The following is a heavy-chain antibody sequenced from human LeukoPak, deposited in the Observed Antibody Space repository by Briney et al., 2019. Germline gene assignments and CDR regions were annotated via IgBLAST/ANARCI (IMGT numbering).Heavy chain of an antibody. J-gene: IGHJ4*02. CDR2: ISGSGGST. D-gene: IGHD2-15*01. CDR3: ARTVVVAARGPLDY. Sequence: PGGSLRLSCAASGFTFSSYAMSWVRQAPGKGLEWVSAISGSGGSTYYADSVKGRFTISRDNSKNTLYLQMNSLRAEDTAVYYCARTVVVAARGPLDYWGQGTLVTVSS. CDR1: GFTFSSYA. V-gene: IGHV3-23*01.